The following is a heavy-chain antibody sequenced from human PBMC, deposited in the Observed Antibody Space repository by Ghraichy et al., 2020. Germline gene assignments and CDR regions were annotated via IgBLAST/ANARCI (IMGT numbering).Heavy chain of an antibody. CDR2: ISGSGGST. CDR1: GFTFSSYA. CDR3: AKDRAPAVYYYYYMDV. Sequence: GGSLRLSCAASGFTFSSYAMSWVRQAPGKGLEWVSAISGSGGSTYYADSVKGRFTISRDNSKNTLYLQMNSLRAEDTAVYYCAKDRAPAVYYYYYMDVWGKGTTVTVSS. V-gene: IGHV3-23*01. J-gene: IGHJ6*03. D-gene: IGHD6-25*01.